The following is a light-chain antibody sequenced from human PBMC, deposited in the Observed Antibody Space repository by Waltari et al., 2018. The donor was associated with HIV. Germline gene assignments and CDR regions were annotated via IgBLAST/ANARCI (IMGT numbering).Light chain of an antibody. V-gene: IGLV2-8*01. CDR2: EVS. Sequence: QSALTQPPSASGSPGQSVTISCTGTSSDIGGYNYVSWYQQHPDKAPKLMIYEVSKRPSGVPSRFSCSKSGNTASLTVSGLQAGDEANYYCYSYAGSNNWVFGGGTKLTVL. CDR1: SSDIGGYNY. J-gene: IGLJ3*02. CDR3: YSYAGSNNWV.